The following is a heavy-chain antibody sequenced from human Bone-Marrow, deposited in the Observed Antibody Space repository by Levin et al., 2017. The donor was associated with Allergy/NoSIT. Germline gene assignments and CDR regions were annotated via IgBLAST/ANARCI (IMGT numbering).Heavy chain of an antibody. J-gene: IGHJ5*02. CDR2: ISTSGDYI. V-gene: IGHV3-21*01. Sequence: GESLKISCAASGFTFSSYSMNWVRQAPGKGLEWVACISTSGDYIYYEDSVKGRFTISRDNAKNSLYLQMNSLRAEDTAVYYCARDDYGDFGWFDPWGQGTLVTVSS. CDR1: GFTFSSYS. D-gene: IGHD4-17*01. CDR3: ARDDYGDFGWFDP.